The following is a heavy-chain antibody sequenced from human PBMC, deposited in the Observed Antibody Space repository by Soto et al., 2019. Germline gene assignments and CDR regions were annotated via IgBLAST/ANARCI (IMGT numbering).Heavy chain of an antibody. CDR2: FDPEDGET. J-gene: IGHJ4*02. V-gene: IGHV1-24*01. CDR1: GYTLTELS. D-gene: IGHD3-3*01. CDR3: ATHPAFQYYDFWSGYPTAND. Sequence: QVQLVQSGAEVKKPGASVKVSCKVSGYTLTELSMHWVRQAPGKGLEWMGGFDPEDGETIYAQKFQGRVTMTEDTSTDTAYMELSSLRSEETAVYYCATHPAFQYYDFWSGYPTANDWGQGTLVTVSS.